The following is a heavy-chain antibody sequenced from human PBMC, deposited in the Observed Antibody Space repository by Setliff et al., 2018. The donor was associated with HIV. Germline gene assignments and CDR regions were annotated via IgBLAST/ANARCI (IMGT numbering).Heavy chain of an antibody. CDR3: ARAGAYYYDGSGYKIFTHFDS. CDR2: IDTYTGKP. CDR1: GYSLNKYG. V-gene: IGHV7-4-1*02. Sequence: GASVKVSCKASGYSLNKYGMNWVRQAPGQGLEWMGWIDTYTGKPTYVQGTTGRFVFSLDTSVNATYLQITALKTEDTAVYYCARAGAYYYDGSGYKIFTHFDSWGQGTLVTVSS. D-gene: IGHD3-22*01. J-gene: IGHJ4*02.